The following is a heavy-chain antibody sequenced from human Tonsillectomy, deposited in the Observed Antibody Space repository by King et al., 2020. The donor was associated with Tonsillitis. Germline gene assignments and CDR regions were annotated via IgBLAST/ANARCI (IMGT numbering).Heavy chain of an antibody. Sequence: QLVQSGGGLIQPGGSLRLSCAASGFTFSSYAMSWGRQAPGKGLEWVSAISGSGGSTYYADSVKGRFTISRDNSKNTLYLQMNSLRAEDTAVYYCAKSGYCSGGSCSRPFNYWGQGTLVTVSS. CDR1: GFTFSSYA. CDR3: AKSGYCSGGSCSRPFNY. V-gene: IGHV3-23*04. D-gene: IGHD2-15*01. J-gene: IGHJ4*02. CDR2: ISGSGGST.